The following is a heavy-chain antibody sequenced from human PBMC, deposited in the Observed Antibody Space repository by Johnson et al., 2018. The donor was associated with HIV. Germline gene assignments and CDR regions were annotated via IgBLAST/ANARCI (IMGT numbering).Heavy chain of an antibody. J-gene: IGHJ3*02. CDR3: ARVLTTRGAFDI. V-gene: IGHV3-20*04. D-gene: IGHD3-9*01. CDR2: INWTGGST. Sequence: VQLVESGGGVVRPGGSLRLSCAASGFTFDNYAMSWVRQAPGKGLEWVSGINWTGGSTGYADSVKGRFTISRDNSKNTLYLQMNSLRAEDTAVYYCARVLTTRGAFDIWGQGTMVTVSS. CDR1: GFTFDNYA.